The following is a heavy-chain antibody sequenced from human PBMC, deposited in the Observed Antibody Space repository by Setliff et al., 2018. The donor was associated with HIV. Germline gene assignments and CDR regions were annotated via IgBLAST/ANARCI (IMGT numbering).Heavy chain of an antibody. CDR2: IYWNDDK. CDR3: AHMTPADTAMVPPYYYYYYMDV. D-gene: IGHD5-18*01. V-gene: IGHV2-5*01. Sequence: GSGPTLVNPTPTLTLTCTFSGFSLSTSGVGVGWIRQPPGKALEWLALIYWNDDKRYSPSLKSRLTITKETSKNQVVLTMTNMDPVDTATYYCAHMTPADTAMVPPYYYYYYMDVWGKGTTVTVSS. J-gene: IGHJ6*03. CDR1: GFSLSTSGVG.